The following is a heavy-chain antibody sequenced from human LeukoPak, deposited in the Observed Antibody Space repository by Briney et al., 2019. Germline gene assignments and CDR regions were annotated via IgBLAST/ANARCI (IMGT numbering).Heavy chain of an antibody. CDR1: GYTFTGYY. CDR2: INPNSGGT. D-gene: IGHD3-3*01. V-gene: IGHV1-2*02. J-gene: IGHJ5*02. CDR3: ARGQEWYNWFDP. Sequence: GASVKVSCKASGYTFTGYYIHWLRPAPGQGLEWMGWINPNSGGTKYAQKFQDRVTMTRDTSISTAYMELSRLRSDDTAVYYCARGQEWYNWFDPWGQGTLVTVSS.